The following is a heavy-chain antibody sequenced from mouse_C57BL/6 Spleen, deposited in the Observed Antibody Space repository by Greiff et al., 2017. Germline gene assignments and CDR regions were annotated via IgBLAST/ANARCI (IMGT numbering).Heavy chain of an antibody. V-gene: IGHV1-64*01. D-gene: IGHD1-1*01. CDR1: GYTFTSYW. CDR2: IHPNSGST. CDR3: ARSFITTVEATGY. J-gene: IGHJ2*01. Sequence: QVQLQQPGAELVKPGASVKLSCKASGYTFTSYWMHWVKQRPGQGLEWIGMIHPNSGSTNYNEKFKSKATLTVDKSSSTAYMQLSILTSEDSAVYYCARSFITTVEATGYWGQGTTLTVSA.